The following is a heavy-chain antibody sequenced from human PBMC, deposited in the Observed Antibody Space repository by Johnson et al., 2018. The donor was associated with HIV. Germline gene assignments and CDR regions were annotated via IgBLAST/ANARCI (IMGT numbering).Heavy chain of an antibody. Sequence: VQLVESGGGLAQPGGSLRLSCAASGITVSSNYMSWVRQAPGKGLEWVSVIFTVGDVYYADSVKGRFTISRDHSKNSLYVQMNGLRVEDSALYYCARAAFYYDPSGYLTRPRAFDIWGQGTMVTVSS. CDR2: IFTVGDV. CDR1: GITVSSNY. D-gene: IGHD3-22*01. CDR3: ARAAFYYDPSGYLTRPRAFDI. V-gene: IGHV3-66*02. J-gene: IGHJ3*02.